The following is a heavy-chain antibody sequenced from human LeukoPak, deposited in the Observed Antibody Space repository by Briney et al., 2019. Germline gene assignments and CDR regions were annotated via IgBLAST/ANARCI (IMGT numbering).Heavy chain of an antibody. CDR1: GFTFSSYA. V-gene: IGHV3-30-3*01. D-gene: IGHD6-13*01. CDR3: ARASQGIAAAGLFDY. CDR2: ISYDGSNK. J-gene: IGHJ4*02. Sequence: GGSLRLSCAASGFTFSSYAMHWVRRAPGKGLEWVAVISYDGSNKYYADSVKGRFTISRDNSKNTLYLQMNSLRAEDTAVYYCARASQGIAAAGLFDYWGQGTLVTVSS.